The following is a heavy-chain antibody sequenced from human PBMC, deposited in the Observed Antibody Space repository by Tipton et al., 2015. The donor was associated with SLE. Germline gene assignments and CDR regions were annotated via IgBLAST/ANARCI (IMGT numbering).Heavy chain of an antibody. D-gene: IGHD3-22*01. CDR3: ARVPYYYDSSGYSYYFDY. CDR1: GYSISSGYY. V-gene: IGHV4-38-2*01. CDR2: IYYSGRT. Sequence: TLSLTCAVSGYSISSGYYWGWIRQPPGKGLEWIGYIYYSGRTNYNPSLKSRVTISVDTSKNQFSLKLSSVTAADTAVYYCARVPYYYDSSGYSYYFDYWGQGTLVTVSS. J-gene: IGHJ4*02.